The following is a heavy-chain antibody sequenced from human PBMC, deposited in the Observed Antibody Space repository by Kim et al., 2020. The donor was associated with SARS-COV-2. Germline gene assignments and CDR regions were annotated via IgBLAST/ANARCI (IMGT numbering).Heavy chain of an antibody. Sequence: GGSLRLSCAASGFTFSSNGMHWVRQAPGKGLEWVAVISYYESHKDYADSVEGRFTISRDNSKNTLYLQMNSLRAEDTAVYYCAKDRSSSWAIDYWGQGTLVTVSS. CDR3: AKDRSSSWAIDY. D-gene: IGHD6-13*01. CDR2: ISYYESHK. CDR1: GFTFSSNG. V-gene: IGHV3-30*18. J-gene: IGHJ4*02.